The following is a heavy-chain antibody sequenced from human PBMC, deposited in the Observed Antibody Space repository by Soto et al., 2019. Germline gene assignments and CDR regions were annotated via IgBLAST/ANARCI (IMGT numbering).Heavy chain of an antibody. CDR2: ISAYNGNT. J-gene: IGHJ5*02. Sequence: QVQLVQSGVEVKKPGASVKVSCKASGYTFTSYGISWVRQAPGQGLEWMGWISAYNGNTNYAQKLQGRVTMTTDTSTSTAYMELRSLRSDDTAVYYCARHGSGYGDYVGGNWFDPWGQGTLVTVSS. CDR1: GYTFTSYG. CDR3: ARHGSGYGDYVGGNWFDP. D-gene: IGHD4-17*01. V-gene: IGHV1-18*01.